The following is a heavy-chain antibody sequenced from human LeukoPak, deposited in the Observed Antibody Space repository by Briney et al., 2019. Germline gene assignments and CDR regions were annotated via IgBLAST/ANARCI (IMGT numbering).Heavy chain of an antibody. D-gene: IGHD3-22*01. CDR2: INHSGRT. J-gene: IGHJ4*02. CDR1: GGSFSGDY. Sequence: SETLSLTCVVYGGSFSGDYWSWIRQPPGRGLEWIGEINHSGRTNYNPSLKSRVTISVDTSKNQFSLKLSSVTAADTAVYYCARVRPYPYDSSGYYYFDYWGQGTLVTVSS. V-gene: IGHV4-34*01. CDR3: ARVRPYPYDSSGYYYFDY.